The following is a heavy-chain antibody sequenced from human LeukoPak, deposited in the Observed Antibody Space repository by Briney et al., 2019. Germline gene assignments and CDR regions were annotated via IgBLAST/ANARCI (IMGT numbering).Heavy chain of an antibody. CDR1: GGSISSSTYY. D-gene: IGHD3-16*01. Sequence: PSETLSLTCTVYGGSISSSTYYWGWIRQPPGKGLEWIGSISYSGNIYYNPSLKSRVTISVDTSKNQFSLKLNSVTAADTAVYYCARQRRLELPDYWGQGTLVTVSS. V-gene: IGHV4-39*01. CDR2: ISYSGNI. J-gene: IGHJ4*02. CDR3: ARQRRLELPDY.